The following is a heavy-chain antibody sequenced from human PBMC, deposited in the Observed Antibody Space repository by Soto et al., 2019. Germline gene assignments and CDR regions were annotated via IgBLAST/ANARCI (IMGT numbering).Heavy chain of an antibody. CDR2: IYHSGST. Sequence: SETLSLTCAVSGGSISSGGYSWSWIRQPPGKGLEWIGYIYHSGSTYYNPSLKSRVTISVDRSKNQFSLKLSSVTAADTAVYYCARDSGLYGDYVFDYWGQGTLVTV. CDR1: GGSISSGGYS. CDR3: ARDSGLYGDYVFDY. D-gene: IGHD4-17*01. J-gene: IGHJ4*02. V-gene: IGHV4-30-2*01.